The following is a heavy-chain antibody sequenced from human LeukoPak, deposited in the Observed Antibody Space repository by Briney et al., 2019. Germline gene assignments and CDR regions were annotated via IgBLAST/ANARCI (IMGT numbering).Heavy chain of an antibody. Sequence: NAGGSLRLSCAASGFTFSSYSMNWVRQAPGKGLEWVSSISSSSSYIYYADSVKGRFTISRDNAKNSLYLQMNSLRAEDTTVYYCARGVGDDILTGYHSLDYWGQGTLVTVSS. CDR2: ISSSSSYI. D-gene: IGHD3-9*01. V-gene: IGHV3-21*01. CDR3: ARGVGDDILTGYHSLDY. CDR1: GFTFSSYS. J-gene: IGHJ4*02.